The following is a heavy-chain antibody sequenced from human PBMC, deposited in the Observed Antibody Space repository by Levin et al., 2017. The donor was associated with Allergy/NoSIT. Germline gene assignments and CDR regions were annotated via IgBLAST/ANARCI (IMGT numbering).Heavy chain of an antibody. CDR3: IKEGQCDGSCAHFGH. Sequence: GGSLRLSCVASGFTFSNAWMTWVRQAPGKGLEWAGYVKSKHDGGTTDYAPTVNGTFTIPRDDPKNKLYLQMNSLITEDTAVYYCIKEGQCDGSCAHFGHWGQGALVTGSS. V-gene: IGHV3-15*01. J-gene: IGHJ4*02. CDR1: GFTFSNAW. D-gene: IGHD2-15*01. CDR2: VKSKHDGGTT.